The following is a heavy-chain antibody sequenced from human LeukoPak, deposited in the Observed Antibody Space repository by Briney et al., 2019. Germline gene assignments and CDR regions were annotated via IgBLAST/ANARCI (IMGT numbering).Heavy chain of an antibody. D-gene: IGHD2-2*01. J-gene: IGHJ5*02. CDR3: ARTLYCSSTSCYVTAFDP. CDR1: GYTFTSNY. Sequence: ASVKVSCKASGYTFTSNYIHWVRQAPGQGLEWMGMIYPRDGSTSYAQKFQGRVTITADESTSTAYMELSSLRSEDTAVYYCARTLYCSSTSCYVTAFDPWGQGTLVTVSS. CDR2: IYPRDGST. V-gene: IGHV1-46*01.